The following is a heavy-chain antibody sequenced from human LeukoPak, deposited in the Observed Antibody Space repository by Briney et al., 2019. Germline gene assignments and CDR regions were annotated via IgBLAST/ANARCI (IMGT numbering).Heavy chain of an antibody. Sequence: SETLSLTCAVYGGSFSGYYWSWIRQPPGKGLEWMGEINHGGSTNYNPSLKSRVTISVDTSKNQFSLKLSSVTAADTAVYYCARSMGATREFDYWGQGTLVTVSS. CDR2: INHGGST. CDR1: GGSFSGYY. D-gene: IGHD1-26*01. J-gene: IGHJ4*02. V-gene: IGHV4-34*01. CDR3: ARSMGATREFDY.